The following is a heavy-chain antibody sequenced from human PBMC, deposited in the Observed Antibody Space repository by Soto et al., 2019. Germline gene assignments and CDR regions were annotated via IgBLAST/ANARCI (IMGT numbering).Heavy chain of an antibody. CDR1: GYTFTGYY. CDR2: INPNSGGT. CDR3: ARGRGYSGDDHYYYFDMDV. Sequence: SSVKVSCKASGYTFTGYYMHWVRQAPGQGLEWMGWINPNSGGTNYAQKFQGRVTITRDTSTSTAYMELSSLRSDDTAVYYCARGRGYSGDDHYYYFDMDVWGQGTTVAAP. D-gene: IGHD5-12*01. V-gene: IGHV1-2*02. J-gene: IGHJ6*02.